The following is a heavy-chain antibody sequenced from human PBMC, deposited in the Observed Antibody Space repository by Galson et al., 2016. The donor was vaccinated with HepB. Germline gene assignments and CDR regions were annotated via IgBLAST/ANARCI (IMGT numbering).Heavy chain of an antibody. V-gene: IGHV4-61*02. CDR2: VHTTGNT. Sequence: TLSLTCTVSGGSISSGTYSWSWIRQPAGKRLEWIGRVHTTGNTDYNSSLKSRLAISLDTSKNQFSLKVTSVTASDTAVYYCVKEAYTYGALHDYFEYWGQGTLVTVSS. D-gene: IGHD4/OR15-4a*01. CDR3: VKEAYTYGALHDYFEY. CDR1: GGSISSGTYS. J-gene: IGHJ4*02.